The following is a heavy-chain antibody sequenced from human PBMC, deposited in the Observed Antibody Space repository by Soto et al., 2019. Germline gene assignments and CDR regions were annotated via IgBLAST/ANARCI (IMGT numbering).Heavy chain of an antibody. CDR2: IYYSGST. J-gene: IGHJ5*02. D-gene: IGHD3-3*01. Sequence: SETLSLTCTVSGGSISSYYWSWIRQHPGKGLEWIGYIYYSGSTYYNPSLKSRVTISVDTSKNQFSLKLSSVTAADTAVYYCARHIGRVTIFGVVIPNWFDPWGQGTLVTAPQ. CDR1: GGSISSYY. V-gene: IGHV4-59*06. CDR3: ARHIGRVTIFGVVIPNWFDP.